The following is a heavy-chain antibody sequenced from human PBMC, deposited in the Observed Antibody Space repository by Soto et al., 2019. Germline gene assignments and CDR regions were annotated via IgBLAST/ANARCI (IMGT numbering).Heavy chain of an antibody. J-gene: IGHJ4*02. V-gene: IGHV4-31*03. CDR1: GGSVSSGGYY. CDR2: IYYSGST. CDR3: ARDLPVEYSSGWPVL. Sequence: PSETLSLTCTVSGGSVSSGGYYWSWIRQHPGKGLEWIGYIYYSGSTYYNPSLKSRVTISVDTSKNQFSLKLSSVTAADTAVYYCARDLPVEYSSGWPVLWGQGTLVTAPQ. D-gene: IGHD6-19*01.